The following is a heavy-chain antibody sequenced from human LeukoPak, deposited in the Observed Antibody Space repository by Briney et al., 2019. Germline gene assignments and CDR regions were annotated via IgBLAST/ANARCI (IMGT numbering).Heavy chain of an antibody. J-gene: IGHJ5*02. Sequence: GRSLRLSCAASGFTFDDYAMHWVRQAPGKGLEWVSGISWNSGSIGYADSVKGRFIISRDNAKNSLYLQMNSLRAEDMALYYCAKGSITMVQGVHNWFDPWGQGTLVTVSS. CDR1: GFTFDDYA. CDR2: ISWNSGSI. D-gene: IGHD3-10*01. CDR3: AKGSITMVQGVHNWFDP. V-gene: IGHV3-9*03.